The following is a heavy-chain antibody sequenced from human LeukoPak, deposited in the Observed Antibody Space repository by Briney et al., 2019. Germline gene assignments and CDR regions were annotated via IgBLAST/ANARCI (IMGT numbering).Heavy chain of an antibody. CDR2: INSDGSSA. D-gene: IGHD3-22*01. CDR3: ARDPNYYDSSGPAMDV. J-gene: IGHJ6*03. CDR1: GFTFSRSA. V-gene: IGHV3-74*01. Sequence: GGSLRLSCAASGFTFSRSAMTWVRQTPGKGLVWVSRINSDGSSASYADSVKGRFTISRDNAKNTLYLQMNSLRAEDTAVYYCARDPNYYDSSGPAMDVWGKGTTATVSS.